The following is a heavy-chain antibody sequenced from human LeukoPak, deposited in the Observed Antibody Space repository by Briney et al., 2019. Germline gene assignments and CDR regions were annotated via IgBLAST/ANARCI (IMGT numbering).Heavy chain of an antibody. Sequence: ASVKVSCKVSGYTLTELSMHWVRQAPGKGLEWMGGFDPEDGETIYAQKFQGRVTMTRNTSISTAYMELSSLRSEDTAVYYCARVSRLRRHIVVVPAAMQDSDYDSSGQPLAYWGQGTLVTVSS. D-gene: IGHD2-2*01. V-gene: IGHV1-24*01. CDR2: FDPEDGET. CDR3: ARVSRLRRHIVVVPAAMQDSDYDSSGQPLAY. J-gene: IGHJ4*02. CDR1: GYTLTELS.